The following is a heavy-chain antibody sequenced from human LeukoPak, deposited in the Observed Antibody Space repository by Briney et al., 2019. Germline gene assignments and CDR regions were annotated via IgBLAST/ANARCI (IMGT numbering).Heavy chain of an antibody. CDR2: ISSSSSYI. J-gene: IGHJ4*02. V-gene: IGHV3-21*01. CDR1: GFTFSSYT. CDR3: ATGTTEVGRYFDY. Sequence: GGSLRLSCAASGFTFSSYTMNCVRQAPGKGLEWVSSISSSSSYINNADSVKGRFTISRDNAKNSLYLQMNSLRAEDTAVYYCATGTTEVGRYFDYWGQGTLVTVSS. D-gene: IGHD4-23*01.